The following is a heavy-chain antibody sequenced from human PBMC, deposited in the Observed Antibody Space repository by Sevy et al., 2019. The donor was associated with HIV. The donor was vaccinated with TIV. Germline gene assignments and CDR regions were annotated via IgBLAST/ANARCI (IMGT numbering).Heavy chain of an antibody. CDR2: IYYSGST. CDR3: ARAYGSGKWGWFDP. V-gene: IGHV4-59*01. J-gene: IGHJ5*02. D-gene: IGHD3-10*01. Sequence: SETLSLTCTVSGGSISSYYWSWIRQPPGKGLEWIGYIYYSGSTNYNPSLKSRVTISVDTSKNQFSLKLFWVTAADTAVYYCARAYGSGKWGWFDPWGQGTLVTVSS. CDR1: GGSISSYY.